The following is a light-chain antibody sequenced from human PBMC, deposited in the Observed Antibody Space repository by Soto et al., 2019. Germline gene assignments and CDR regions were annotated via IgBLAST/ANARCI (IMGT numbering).Light chain of an antibody. V-gene: IGKV3-11*01. CDR1: RSVTNY. Sequence: ENVLTQSPATLSLSPGERATLSCRASRSVTNYLAWYQQKPGQALRPLIYDASDRATGIPARFSGSGSGTDFSLTISSLEAADVAVYYCQQRSDWPWTLGQGTKVDIK. CDR3: QQRSDWPWT. J-gene: IGKJ1*01. CDR2: DAS.